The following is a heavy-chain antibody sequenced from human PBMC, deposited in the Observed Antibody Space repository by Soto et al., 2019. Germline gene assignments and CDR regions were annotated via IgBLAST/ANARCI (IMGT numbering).Heavy chain of an antibody. D-gene: IGHD3-3*01. V-gene: IGHV4-4*02. J-gene: IGHJ4*02. CDR1: GGSISSSNW. CDR2: IYHSGST. Sequence: QVQLQESGPGLVKPSGTLSLTCAVSGGSISSSNWWSWVRQPPGKGLEWIGEIYHSGSTNYNPSLKSRVTISADKSKNQFSLKLSSVTAADTAVYYCAREVGDFWSGYNYYYFDYWGQGTLVTVSS. CDR3: AREVGDFWSGYNYYYFDY.